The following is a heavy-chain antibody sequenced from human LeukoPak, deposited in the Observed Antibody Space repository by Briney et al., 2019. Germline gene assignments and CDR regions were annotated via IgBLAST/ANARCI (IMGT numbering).Heavy chain of an antibody. V-gene: IGHV4-30-4*01. CDR1: GGSFSSGDYY. D-gene: IGHD4-23*01. CDR2: IYYSGST. Sequence: PSETLSLTCTVSGGSFSSGDYYWSWIRQPPGKGLEWIGYIYYSGSTYYNPSLKSRVAISVDTSKNQFSMKLISMTAADTAVYYCAREGSRGYGGLDNWGQGTLVTVSS. J-gene: IGHJ4*02. CDR3: AREGSRGYGGLDN.